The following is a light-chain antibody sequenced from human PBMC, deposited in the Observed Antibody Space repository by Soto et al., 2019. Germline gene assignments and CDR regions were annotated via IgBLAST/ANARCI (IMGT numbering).Light chain of an antibody. CDR3: QHYHSWPLT. Sequence: EIVMTQSPATLSVSPGERATLSCRASQGVGSTLAWYQQKPGQTPRLLINAASTRATGVPARFSGSGSGTEFTLTINSLQSEDFAVYYCQHYHSWPLTFGGGTKVEIK. CDR1: QGVGST. CDR2: AAS. J-gene: IGKJ4*01. V-gene: IGKV3-15*01.